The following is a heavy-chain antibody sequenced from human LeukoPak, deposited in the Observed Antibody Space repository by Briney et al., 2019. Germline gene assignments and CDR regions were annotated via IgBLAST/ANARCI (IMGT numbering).Heavy chain of an antibody. CDR1: GYTFTGYY. Sequence: ASVRVSCKVSGYTFTGYYMHWVRQAPGQGIEWMGWINPNSGGTNYAQKFQGRVTMTRDTSISTAYMELSRLRSDDTAVYYCATDDGGYYYNMDVWGKGTTVTVSS. CDR2: INPNSGGT. J-gene: IGHJ6*03. CDR3: ATDDGGYYYNMDV. V-gene: IGHV1-2*02. D-gene: IGHD3-10*01.